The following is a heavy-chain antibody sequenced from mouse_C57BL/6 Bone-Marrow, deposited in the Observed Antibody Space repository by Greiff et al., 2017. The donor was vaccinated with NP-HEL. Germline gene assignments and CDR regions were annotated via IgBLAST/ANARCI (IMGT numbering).Heavy chain of an antibody. CDR1: GYTFTEYT. D-gene: IGHD1-1*01. V-gene: IGHV1-62-2*01. CDR3: ARHGLGLYYGSSYWYFDV. Sequence: VQRVESGAELVKPGASVKLSCKASGYTFTEYTIHWVKQRSGQGLEWIGWFYPGSGSIKYNEKFKDKATLTADKSSSTVYMELSRLTSEDSAVYFCARHGLGLYYGSSYWYFDVWGTGTTVTVSS. CDR2: FYPGSGSI. J-gene: IGHJ1*03.